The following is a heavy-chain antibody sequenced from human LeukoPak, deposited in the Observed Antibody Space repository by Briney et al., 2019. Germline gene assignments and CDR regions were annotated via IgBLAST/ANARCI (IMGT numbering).Heavy chain of an antibody. D-gene: IGHD1-7*01. Sequence: SETLSLTCTVSGGSISSYYWNWIRQPAGKGLEWIGRIYTSGSTNYNPSLKSRVTMSVDTSKNQFSLKLSSVTAADTAVYYCAVRYSNYVTGTTRGWFDPWGQGTLVTVSS. CDR3: AVRYSNYVTGTTRGWFDP. J-gene: IGHJ5*02. CDR1: GGSISSYY. V-gene: IGHV4-4*07. CDR2: IYTSGST.